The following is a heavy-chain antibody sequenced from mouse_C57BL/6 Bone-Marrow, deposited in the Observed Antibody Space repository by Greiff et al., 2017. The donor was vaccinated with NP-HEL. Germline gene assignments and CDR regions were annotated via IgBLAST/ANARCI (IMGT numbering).Heavy chain of an antibody. J-gene: IGHJ4*01. D-gene: IGHD2-1*01. CDR1: GFSLTSYG. CDR3: ARIGNYGAMDY. Sequence: QVQLKQSGPGLVQPSQSLSITCTVSGFSLTSYGVHWVRQSPGKGLEWLGVIWSGGSTAYNAAFISRLSISKDNSKSQVFFKMNSLQADDTAIYYCARIGNYGAMDYWGQGTSVTVSS. CDR2: IWSGGST. V-gene: IGHV2-2*01.